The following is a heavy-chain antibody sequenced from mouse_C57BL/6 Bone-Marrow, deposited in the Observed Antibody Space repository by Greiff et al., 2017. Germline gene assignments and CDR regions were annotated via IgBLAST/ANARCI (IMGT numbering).Heavy chain of an antibody. CDR2: IYPGSGST. Sequence: VQLQQPGAELVKPGASVKMSCKASGYTFTSYWITWVKQRPGQGLEWIGDIYPGSGSTNYNEKFKSKATLTVDTSSSTAYMQLSSLTSEDSAVYYCARRDYGSSYGYCDVWGTGTTVTVSS. J-gene: IGHJ1*03. CDR1: GYTFTSYW. V-gene: IGHV1-55*01. D-gene: IGHD1-1*01. CDR3: ARRDYGSSYGYCDV.